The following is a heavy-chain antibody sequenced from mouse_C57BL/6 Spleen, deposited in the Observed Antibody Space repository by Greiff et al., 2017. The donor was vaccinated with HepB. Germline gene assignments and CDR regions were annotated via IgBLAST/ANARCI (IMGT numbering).Heavy chain of an antibody. CDR1: GYTFTSYG. CDR2: IYPRSGNT. V-gene: IGHV1-81*01. J-gene: IGHJ1*03. Sequence: VKLLESGAELVRPGASVKLSCKASGYTFTSYGISWVKQRTGQGLEWIGEIYPRSGNTYYNEKFKGKATLTAEKSSSTAYMELRSLTSEDSAVYFCARRDDSSWYFDVWGTGTTVTVSA. D-gene: IGHD1-1*01. CDR3: ARRDDSSWYFDV.